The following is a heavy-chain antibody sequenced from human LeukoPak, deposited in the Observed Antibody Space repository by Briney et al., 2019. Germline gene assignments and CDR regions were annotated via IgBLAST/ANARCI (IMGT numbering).Heavy chain of an antibody. CDR2: IHTSGNT. J-gene: IGHJ4*02. Sequence: SETLSLTCTVSGGSINSGSYYWTWIRQPAGKGLEWIGRIHTSGNTNYNPSLKSRVTMSVDTSKNTAVYYCARDTYIYGSPAYYFDYWGQGTLVTVSS. D-gene: IGHD5-18*01. CDR1: GGSINSGSYY. V-gene: IGHV4-61*02. CDR3: FDY.